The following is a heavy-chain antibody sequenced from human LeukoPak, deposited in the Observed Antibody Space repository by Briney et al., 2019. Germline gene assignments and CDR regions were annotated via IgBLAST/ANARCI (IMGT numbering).Heavy chain of an antibody. V-gene: IGHV3-21*01. J-gene: IGHJ6*02. CDR1: GFTFSSYS. CDR2: ISSSSSYI. D-gene: IGHD6-19*01. Sequence: PGGSLRLSCAASGFTFSSYSMNWVRQAPGKGLEWVSSISSSSSYIYYADSVKGRFTISRDNAKNSLYLQMNSLRAEDTAVYYCARDLVAYSSGCPDVWGQGTTVTVSS. CDR3: ARDLVAYSSGCPDV.